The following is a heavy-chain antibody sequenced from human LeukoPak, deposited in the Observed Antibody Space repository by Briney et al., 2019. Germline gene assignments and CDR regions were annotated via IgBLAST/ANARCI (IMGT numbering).Heavy chain of an antibody. CDR3: ASFARGQRYFDL. CDR2: IYTSGST. D-gene: IGHD3-16*01. Sequence: SETLSLTCTVSGGSISSYYCSWIRQPAGKGLEWIGRIYTSGSTNYNPSLKSRVTMSLDTSKNQFSLKLSSVTAADTAVYYCASFARGQRYFDLWGRGTLVTVSS. V-gene: IGHV4-4*07. CDR1: GGSISSYY. J-gene: IGHJ2*01.